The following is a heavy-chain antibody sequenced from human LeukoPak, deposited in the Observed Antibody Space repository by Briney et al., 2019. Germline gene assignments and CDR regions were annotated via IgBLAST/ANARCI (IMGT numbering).Heavy chain of an antibody. CDR3: AKDPPYYYGSGTRRAHDAFDI. CDR2: ISGSGGST. D-gene: IGHD3-10*01. V-gene: IGHV3-23*01. CDR1: GFTFSSYA. J-gene: IGHJ3*02. Sequence: PGGSLRLSCAASGFTFSSYAMSWVRQAPGKGLEWVSAISGSGGSTYYADSVKGRFTISRDNSKNTLYLQMNSLRAEDTAVYYCAKDPPYYYGSGTRRAHDAFDIWGQGTMVTVSS.